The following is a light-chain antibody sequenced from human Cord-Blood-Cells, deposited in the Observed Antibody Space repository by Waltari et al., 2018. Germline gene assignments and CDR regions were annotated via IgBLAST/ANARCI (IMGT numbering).Light chain of an antibody. CDR2: DVS. J-gene: IGLJ3*02. CDR1: SSDVGGYND. CDR3: CSYTSSSTLV. V-gene: IGLV2-14*01. Sequence: QSALTQPAAVSGSPGQSITISCTAASSDVGGYNDFSWYQQHPGKAPKLMFYDVSTRLSCVSNRFSGSKSGHAASLTISVLQAEDEADYYCCSYTSSSTLVFGGGTKLTVL.